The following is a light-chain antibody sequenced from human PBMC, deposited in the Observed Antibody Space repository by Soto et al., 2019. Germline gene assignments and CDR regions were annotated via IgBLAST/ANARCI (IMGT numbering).Light chain of an antibody. J-gene: IGKJ2*01. CDR1: QSLLNSNGYTY. CDR3: MQAAQPPYT. CDR2: LVS. V-gene: IGKV2-28*01. Sequence: IVMTQSPLSLPATPGEPASISCRSSQSLLNSNGYTYLDWYLQKPGQSPQFLIYLVSHRSSGVPDRFSGSGSGTDFTLKISRVEAEDVGVYFCMQAAQPPYTFGQGTKREIK.